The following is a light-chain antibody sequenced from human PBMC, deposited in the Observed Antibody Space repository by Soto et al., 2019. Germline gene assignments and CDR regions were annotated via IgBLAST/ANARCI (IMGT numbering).Light chain of an antibody. CDR2: GAS. CDR1: QSVSSS. J-gene: IGKJ1*01. V-gene: IGKV3-15*01. CDR3: QDYNNWPSWT. Sequence: EIVMTQSPGTLSVSPGERATLSCRASQSVSSSLAWYQQKPGQAPRLLIYGASTRATDIPARFSGSGSGTEFTLTISSLQSEDSAVYYCQDYNNWPSWTFGQGTKVEI.